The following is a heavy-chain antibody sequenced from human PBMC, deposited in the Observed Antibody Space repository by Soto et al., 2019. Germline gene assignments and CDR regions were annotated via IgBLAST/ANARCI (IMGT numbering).Heavy chain of an antibody. CDR2: VNTYNGDT. J-gene: IGHJ5*02. CDR1: GYSFTSFG. CDR3: ARSPIRFSGWFRFDP. Sequence: QVQLVQSGGEVKKPGASVKVSCKTSGYSFTSFGVSWVRQAPGQGLEWMGWVNTYNGDTNYAQKFQGRVSITTETSTSTSHMELRSLRSDDTAVYYCARSPIRFSGWFRFDPWGQGTLVTVSS. V-gene: IGHV1-18*04. D-gene: IGHD3-3*01.